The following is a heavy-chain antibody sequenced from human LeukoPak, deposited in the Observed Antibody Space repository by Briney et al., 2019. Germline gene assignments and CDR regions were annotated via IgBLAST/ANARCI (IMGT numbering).Heavy chain of an antibody. Sequence: PSETLSLTCTVSGGSISSYYWSWIRQPPGKGLEWIGYIYYSGSTNYNPSLKSRVTISVDTSKNQFSLKLSSVTAADTAVYYCARGTVGVVAARPPLNYYGMDVWAKGTRVTVSS. V-gene: IGHV4-59*01. CDR1: GGSISSYY. CDR2: IYYSGST. D-gene: IGHD2-15*01. J-gene: IGHJ6*04. CDR3: ARGTVGVVAARPPLNYYGMDV.